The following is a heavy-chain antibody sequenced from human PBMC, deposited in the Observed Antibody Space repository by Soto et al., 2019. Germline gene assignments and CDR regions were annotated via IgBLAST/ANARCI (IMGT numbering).Heavy chain of an antibody. CDR3: AREMVCSGGSCSSGGMDV. D-gene: IGHD2-15*01. V-gene: IGHV1-69*13. CDR2: IVPIFGTA. CDR1: GGTFSSYA. J-gene: IGHJ6*02. Sequence: EASVKVSCKASGGTFSSYAISWVRQAPGQGLEWMGGIVPIFGTANYAQKFQGRVTITADESTSTAYMELSSLRSEDTAVYYCAREMVCSGGSCSSGGMDVWGQGTTVTVS.